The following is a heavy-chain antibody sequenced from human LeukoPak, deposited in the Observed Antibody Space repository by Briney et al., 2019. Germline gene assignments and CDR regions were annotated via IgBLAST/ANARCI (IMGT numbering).Heavy chain of an antibody. V-gene: IGHV3-23*01. CDR3: ARSSQLWGYYLDY. CDR2: ISGSGGST. J-gene: IGHJ4*02. D-gene: IGHD5-18*01. CDR1: GFTFSSYA. Sequence: GGSLRLSCAASGFTFSSYAMSWVRQAPGKGLEWVSAISGSGGSTYYADSVKGRFTISRDNAKNSLYLQMNSLRAEDTAVYYCARSSQLWGYYLDYWGQGTLVTVSS.